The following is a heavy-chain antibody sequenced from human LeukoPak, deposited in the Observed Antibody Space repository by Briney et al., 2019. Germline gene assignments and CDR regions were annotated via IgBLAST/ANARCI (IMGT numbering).Heavy chain of an antibody. Sequence: AASVKVSCKASGYTFTSYDINWVRQATGQGLEWMGWMNPNSGNTGYAQKFQGRVTMTRNTSISTAYMELSSLRSEDTAVYYCARDKPMYSSGWYLPLFDYWGQGTLVTVSS. J-gene: IGHJ4*02. V-gene: IGHV1-8*01. CDR2: MNPNSGNT. D-gene: IGHD6-19*01. CDR1: GYTFTSYD. CDR3: ARDKPMYSSGWYLPLFDY.